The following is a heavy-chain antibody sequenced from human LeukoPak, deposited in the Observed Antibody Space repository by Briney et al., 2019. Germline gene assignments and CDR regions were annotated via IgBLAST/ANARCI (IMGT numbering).Heavy chain of an antibody. V-gene: IGHV6-1*01. CDR3: ARALSRYFDY. Sequence: SQTLSLTCAISGDSVSSNSATWKWIRPSPSRGLEWLGRTYYRSKWYNEYAPSVKGRIAFNADISKNQSSLQLNSVTPEDTAEYYCARALSRYFDYWGQGTLVAVSS. J-gene: IGHJ4*02. CDR2: TYYRSKWYN. D-gene: IGHD5/OR15-5a*01. CDR1: GDSVSSNSAT.